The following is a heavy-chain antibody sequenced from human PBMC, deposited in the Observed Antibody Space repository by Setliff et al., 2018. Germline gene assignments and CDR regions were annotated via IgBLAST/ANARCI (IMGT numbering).Heavy chain of an antibody. J-gene: IGHJ6*03. D-gene: IGHD5-18*01. Sequence: EASVKVSCKASGGTFRSYGISWVRQAPGQGLEWMGGTIPSFGSTNYAQKFQDRVTIITDESTSTAYMELSSLRTEDTAVYYCAREGVDTRSSTDYRYYMDVWGKGTTVTVS. CDR3: AREGVDTRSSTDYRYYMDV. V-gene: IGHV1-69*05. CDR1: GGTFRSYG. CDR2: TIPSFGST.